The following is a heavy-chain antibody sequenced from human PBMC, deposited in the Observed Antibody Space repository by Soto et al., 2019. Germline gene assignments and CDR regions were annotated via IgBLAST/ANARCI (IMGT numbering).Heavy chain of an antibody. J-gene: IGHJ3*02. V-gene: IGHV3-66*01. Sequence: EVQLVESGGGLVQPGGSLRLYCAASGFTVSSNYMSWVRQAPGKGLEWVSVIYSGGSTYYADSVKGRFTISRDNSKNTLYLQMNSLRAEDTAVYYCAREKGARRGAFDIWGQGTMVTVSS. CDR3: AREKGARRGAFDI. CDR1: GFTVSSNY. D-gene: IGHD3-16*01. CDR2: IYSGGST.